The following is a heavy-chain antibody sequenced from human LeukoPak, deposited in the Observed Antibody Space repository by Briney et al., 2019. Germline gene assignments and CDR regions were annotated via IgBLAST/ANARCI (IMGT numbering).Heavy chain of an antibody. CDR2: INQDGSEK. V-gene: IGHV3-7*01. CDR1: GFTFTTYW. CDR3: ARSYLVRSGWYDAFDF. D-gene: IGHD6-19*01. Sequence: GSLRLSCAASGFTFTTYWMGWVRQAPGKGLEWVANINQDGSEKYYVDSVKGRFTISRDNAKNSLYLQMNSLRAEDTAVYYCARSYLVRSGWYDAFDFWGQGTMVTVSS. J-gene: IGHJ3*01.